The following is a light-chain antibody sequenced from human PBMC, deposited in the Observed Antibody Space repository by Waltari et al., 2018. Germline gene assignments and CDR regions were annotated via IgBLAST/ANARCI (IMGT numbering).Light chain of an antibody. CDR3: AAWDDSLSAYV. V-gene: IGLV1-47*01. J-gene: IGLJ1*01. Sequence: QSVLTQPPSASGTPGQEVTISCSGTSSSVGSNFVFWYQQLPGAAPKLLIFRSDRRPSGVPDGISGSKSGTSASLVITGLRSEDEADYYCAAWDDSLSAYVFGTGTKVTVL. CDR2: RSD. CDR1: SSSVGSNF.